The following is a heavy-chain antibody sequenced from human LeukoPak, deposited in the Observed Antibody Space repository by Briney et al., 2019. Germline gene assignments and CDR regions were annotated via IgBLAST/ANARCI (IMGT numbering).Heavy chain of an antibody. D-gene: IGHD6-13*01. CDR1: GFTCRNYG. J-gene: IGHJ4*02. Sequence: PGGSLRLSCAASGFTCRNYGMHWVRQAPGKGLEWVALIWYDGSNKYYADSVKGRFTISRDNSENSLNLQLNSLRAEDTAVYYCAKDRTVAGTSGFDYWGQGTLVTVSS. CDR3: AKDRTVAGTSGFDY. CDR2: IWYDGSNK. V-gene: IGHV3-33*06.